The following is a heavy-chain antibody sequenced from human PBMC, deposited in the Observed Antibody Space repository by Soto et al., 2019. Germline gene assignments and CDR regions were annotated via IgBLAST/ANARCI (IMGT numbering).Heavy chain of an antibody. V-gene: IGHV1-46*01. D-gene: IGHD6-25*01. J-gene: IGHJ5*02. CDR2: INPSGDST. Sequence: QVQLVQSGAEVKKPGASVKVSCKASGYTFTSYYMHWVRQAPGQGLEWMGIINPSGDSTSYAQKFQGRVTMTRDTSTSTVYMELSSLRSEDTAVYYCARGIIAAAGQRGDWFDPWGQGTLVTVSS. CDR1: GYTFTSYY. CDR3: ARGIIAAAGQRGDWFDP.